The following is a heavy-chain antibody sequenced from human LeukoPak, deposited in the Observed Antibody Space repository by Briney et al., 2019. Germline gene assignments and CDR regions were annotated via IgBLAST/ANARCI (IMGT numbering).Heavy chain of an antibody. Sequence: SETLSLTCTVSGGSISSYYWSWIRQPPGKGLEWIGYIYYSGSTYYNPSLRSRVTITVDTSKNQLSLKLNSVTAADTAVYYCARRGTNWGRFDYWGQGTLVTVSS. CDR2: IYYSGST. V-gene: IGHV4-59*08. D-gene: IGHD7-27*01. CDR3: ARRGTNWGRFDY. J-gene: IGHJ4*02. CDR1: GGSISSYY.